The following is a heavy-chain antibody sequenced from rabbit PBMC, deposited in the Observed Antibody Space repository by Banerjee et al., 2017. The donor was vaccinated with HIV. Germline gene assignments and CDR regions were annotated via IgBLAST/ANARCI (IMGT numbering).Heavy chain of an antibody. V-gene: IGHV1S45*01. CDR1: GFSFSSSYY. D-gene: IGHD6-1*01. Sequence: QEQLVEYGGDLVQPEGSLTLTCKASGFSFSSSYYMCWVRQAPGKGLELIACIYAGSSGTTYYASWAKGRFTISKTSSTTVTLQMTSLTVADTATYFCARRAGYAGYGYGGGMDLWGQGTLVT. J-gene: IGHJ6*01. CDR3: ARRAGYAGYGYGGGMDL. CDR2: IYAGSSGTT.